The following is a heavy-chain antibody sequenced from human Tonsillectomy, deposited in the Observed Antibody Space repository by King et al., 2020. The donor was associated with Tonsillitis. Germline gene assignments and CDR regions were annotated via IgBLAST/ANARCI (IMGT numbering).Heavy chain of an antibody. D-gene: IGHD4-17*01. CDR2: ISSSSSYI. CDR1: GLTFSSYN. Sequence: VQLVESGGGLVKPGGSLRLSCAASGLTFSSYNMNWVRQAPGKGLGWVSSISSSSSYIYYADSVKGRFTISRDNAKNSLYLQMNSLRAEDTAGYYCARDRSPGSGDYGSGPWGQGTLVTVSS. CDR3: ARDRSPGSGDYGSGP. V-gene: IGHV3-21*01. J-gene: IGHJ5*02.